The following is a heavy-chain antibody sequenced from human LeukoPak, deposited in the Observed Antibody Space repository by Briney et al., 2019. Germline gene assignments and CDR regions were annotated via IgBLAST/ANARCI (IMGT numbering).Heavy chain of an antibody. Sequence: GGSLRLSCAASGFTFSSYTMNWVRRAPGKGLEWVSSISSSSSYIYYADSVKGRFTISRDNAKNSLYLQMNSLRAEDTAVYYCARDFYNTSGYYYDYWGQGTLVTVSS. CDR3: ARDFYNTSGYYYDY. J-gene: IGHJ4*02. V-gene: IGHV3-21*01. D-gene: IGHD3-22*01. CDR1: GFTFSSYT. CDR2: ISSSSSYI.